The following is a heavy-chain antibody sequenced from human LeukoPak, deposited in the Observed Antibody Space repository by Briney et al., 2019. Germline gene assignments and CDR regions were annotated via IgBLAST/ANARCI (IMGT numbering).Heavy chain of an antibody. CDR2: IYSGGST. CDR1: GFTVSSNY. D-gene: IGHD3-10*01. Sequence: PGGSLRLSCAASGFTVSSNYMSWVRQAPGKGLEWVSVIYSGGSTYYADSVKGRFTISRDNSKNTLYLQMNSLRAVDTAVYYCAREAMVVPNNAFDIWGQGTMVTVSS. CDR3: AREAMVVPNNAFDI. J-gene: IGHJ3*02. V-gene: IGHV3-66*01.